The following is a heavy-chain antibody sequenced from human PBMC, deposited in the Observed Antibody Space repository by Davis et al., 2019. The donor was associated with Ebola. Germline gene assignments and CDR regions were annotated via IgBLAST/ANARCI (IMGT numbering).Heavy chain of an antibody. CDR3: ARESGPSFFDY. J-gene: IGHJ4*02. D-gene: IGHD1-26*01. CDR1: GFTFNIFD. CDR2: VRSHGSDD. Sequence: GGSLRLSCAASGFTFNIFDMHWVRQAPGRGLEWVAFVRSHGSDDHYADSVKGRFTISRDNSKNTLYLQMNSLRPEDTAVYYCARESGPSFFDYWGQGTLVTVSS. V-gene: IGHV3-30*02.